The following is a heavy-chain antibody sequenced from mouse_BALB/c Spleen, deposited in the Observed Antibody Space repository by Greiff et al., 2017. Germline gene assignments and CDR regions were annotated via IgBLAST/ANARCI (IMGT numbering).Heavy chain of an antibody. CDR3: ANYGYGTPHAMDY. J-gene: IGHJ4*01. Sequence: DVHLVESGGGLVKPGGSLKLSCAASGFAFSSYDMSWVRQTPEKRLEWVAYISSGGGSTYYPDTVKGRFTISRDNAKNTLYLQMSSLKSEDTAMYYCANYGYGTPHAMDYWGQGTSVTVSS. V-gene: IGHV5-12-1*01. D-gene: IGHD2-2*01. CDR2: ISSGGGST. CDR1: GFAFSSYD.